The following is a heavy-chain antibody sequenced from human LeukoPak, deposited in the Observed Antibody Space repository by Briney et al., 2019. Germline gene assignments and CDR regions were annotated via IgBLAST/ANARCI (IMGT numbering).Heavy chain of an antibody. CDR1: GGTFSSYA. V-gene: IGHV1-69*04. CDR3: ARTTVTTYYYYYGMAV. D-gene: IGHD4-17*01. CDR2: IIPILGIA. J-gene: IGHJ6*02. Sequence: GSSVKVSCKASGGTFSSYAISWVRQAPGQGLEWMGRIIPILGIANYAQKFQGRVTITADKSTSTAYMELSSLRSEDTAVYYCARTTVTTYYYYYGMAVWGQGTTVTVSS.